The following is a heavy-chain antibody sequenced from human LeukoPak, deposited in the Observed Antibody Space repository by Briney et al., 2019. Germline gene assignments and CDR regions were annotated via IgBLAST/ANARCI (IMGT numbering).Heavy chain of an antibody. J-gene: IGHJ4*02. CDR1: GFTFSSYG. V-gene: IGHV3-30*02. CDR3: AKDHQEYSYGYEYIDY. D-gene: IGHD5-18*01. Sequence: GGSLRLSCAASGFTFSSYGMYWVRQAPGKGLEWVAFIRYDGSNKYYADSVKGRFTVSRDNSKNTLYLQMKSLRAEDTAVYYCAKDHQEYSYGYEYIDYWGQGTLVTVSS. CDR2: IRYDGSNK.